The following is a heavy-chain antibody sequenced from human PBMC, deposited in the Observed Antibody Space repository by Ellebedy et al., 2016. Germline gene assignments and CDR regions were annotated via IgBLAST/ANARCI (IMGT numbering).Heavy chain of an antibody. CDR3: YYGHYSGS. Sequence: GESLKISXVASGVTFGNFFMSWVRQAPGGGLEWISTISGGGDTTVSADSVKGRFTISRDNFRNTLYLQMNSLRAEDTAVYYCYYGHYSGSWGQGTLVTVSS. J-gene: IGHJ4*02. CDR2: ISGGGDTT. V-gene: IGHV3-23*01. D-gene: IGHD4-17*01. CDR1: GVTFGNFF.